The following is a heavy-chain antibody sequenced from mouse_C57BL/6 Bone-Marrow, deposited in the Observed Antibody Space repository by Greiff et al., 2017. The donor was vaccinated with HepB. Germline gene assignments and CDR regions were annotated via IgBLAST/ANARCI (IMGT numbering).Heavy chain of an antibody. V-gene: IGHV1-64*01. CDR1: GYTFTSYW. J-gene: IGHJ2*01. CDR2: IHPNSGST. Sequence: QVQLQQSGAELVKPGASVKLSCKASGYTFTSYWMHWVKQRPGQGLEWIGMIHPNSGSTNYNEKFKSKATLTVDKSSSTAYMQLSSLTSEDSAVYYCARHYYGSRYYFDYWGQGTTLTVSS. D-gene: IGHD1-1*01. CDR3: ARHYYGSRYYFDY.